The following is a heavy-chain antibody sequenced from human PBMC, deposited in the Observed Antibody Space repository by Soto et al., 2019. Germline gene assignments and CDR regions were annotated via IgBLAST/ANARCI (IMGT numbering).Heavy chain of an antibody. CDR3: ARHGSGSYFDPFDY. CDR2: IYYSGST. CDR1: GGSINSGAYY. D-gene: IGHD3-10*01. J-gene: IGHJ4*02. Sequence: QVQLQESGPGLVKPSQTLSLTCTVSGGSINSGAYYWSWIRQPPGKGLEWIGYIYYSGSTYYNPSLXXXIXXSLATSKTHFSLKLSSVTAADTAVYYCARHGSGSYFDPFDYWGQGTLVTVSS. V-gene: IGHV4-30-4*01.